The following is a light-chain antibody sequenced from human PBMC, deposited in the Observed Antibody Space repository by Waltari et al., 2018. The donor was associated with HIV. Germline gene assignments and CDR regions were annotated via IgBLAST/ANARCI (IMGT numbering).Light chain of an antibody. J-gene: IGLJ3*02. V-gene: IGLV1-47*01. CDR1: ASNIGNNF. CDR3: ASWDDNLSHWV. Sequence: QSVLTQAPSVSRPPGQRVILSCSGSASNIGNNFVSWFQQVSGRAPRLFTYRSDQRPSGVPHRTAAATAGSSATLAITGLHSGDEAVYFCASWDDNLSHWVFGGCTKVTV. CDR2: RSD.